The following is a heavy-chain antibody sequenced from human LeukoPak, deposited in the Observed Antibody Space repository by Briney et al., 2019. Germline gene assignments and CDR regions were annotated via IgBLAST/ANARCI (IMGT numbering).Heavy chain of an antibody. Sequence: SVKVSCKASGGTFSSYAISWVRQAPGQGLEWMGGIIPIFGTANYAQKFQGRVTITADESTSTAYMELSSLRSEDTAVYYCARVRGIPGYCSGGSCYSAYYYYYMDVWGKGTTVTISS. V-gene: IGHV1-69*13. CDR3: ARVRGIPGYCSGGSCYSAYYYYYMDV. CDR2: IIPIFGTA. CDR1: GGTFSSYA. D-gene: IGHD2-15*01. J-gene: IGHJ6*03.